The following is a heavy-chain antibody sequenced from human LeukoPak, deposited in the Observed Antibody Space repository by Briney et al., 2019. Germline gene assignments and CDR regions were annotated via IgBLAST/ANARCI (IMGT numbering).Heavy chain of an antibody. V-gene: IGHV1-18*01. J-gene: IGHJ4*02. D-gene: IGHD4-17*01. CDR2: ISAYNGNT. Sequence: ASVKVSCKASGGAFTNYAISWVRQAPGQGLEWMGWISAYNGNTNYAQKLQGRVTMTTDTSTSTAYMELRSLRSDDTAVYYCARTTAGFLDYWGQGTLVTVSS. CDR3: ARTTAGFLDY. CDR1: GGAFTNYA.